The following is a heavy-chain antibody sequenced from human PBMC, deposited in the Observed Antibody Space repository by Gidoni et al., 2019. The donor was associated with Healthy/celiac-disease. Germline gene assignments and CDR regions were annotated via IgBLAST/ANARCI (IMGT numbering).Heavy chain of an antibody. D-gene: IGHD3-10*01. CDR1: GFTFSSYS. CDR2: ISSSSSYI. V-gene: IGHV3-21*01. J-gene: IGHJ5*02. Sequence: EVQLVESGGGLIRPGGSLRLACAASGFTFSSYSMNCVRQAPRKGLEGVSSISSSSSYIYYADSVKGRFTISRDNAKNPLYLQMNSLRAADTAVYYCASFSVFELTYYYGSGSYAWGQGTLVTVSS. CDR3: ASFSVFELTYYYGSGSYA.